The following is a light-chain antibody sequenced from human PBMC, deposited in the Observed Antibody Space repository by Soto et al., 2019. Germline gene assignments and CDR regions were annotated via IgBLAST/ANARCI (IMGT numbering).Light chain of an antibody. J-gene: IGLJ2*01. CDR1: KLGDKY. CDR3: QAWDSSACV. Sequence: SYELTQPPSVSVSPGQTASITCSGDKLGDKYACWYQQKPGQSPVLVIYQDSKRPSGIPERFSGSNSGNTATLTISGTQAMDEADYYCQAWDSSACVFGGGTKLTV. CDR2: QDS. V-gene: IGLV3-1*01.